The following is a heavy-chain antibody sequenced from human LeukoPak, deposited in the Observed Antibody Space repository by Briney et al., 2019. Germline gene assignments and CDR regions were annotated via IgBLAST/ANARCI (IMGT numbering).Heavy chain of an antibody. Sequence: GGSLRLSCAASGFTFSSYAMSWVRQAPGKGLEWVSAISGSGGSTYYADSVKGRFTISRDNSKNTLYLQMNSLRAEDTAVYYCAKHVLLQLHGLDYFDYWGQGTLVTVSS. CDR3: AKHVLLQLHGLDYFDY. V-gene: IGHV3-23*01. CDR1: GFTFSSYA. CDR2: ISGSGGST. D-gene: IGHD2-2*01. J-gene: IGHJ4*02.